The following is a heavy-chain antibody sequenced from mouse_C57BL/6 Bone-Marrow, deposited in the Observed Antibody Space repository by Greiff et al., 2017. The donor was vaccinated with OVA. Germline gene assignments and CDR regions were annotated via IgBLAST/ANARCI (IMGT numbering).Heavy chain of an antibody. CDR1: GYSITSGYY. CDR2: ISYDGSN. V-gene: IGHV3-6*01. D-gene: IGHD2-5*01. CDR3: ARDRGDSNYNYAMDY. Sequence: EVKLEASGPGLVKPSQSLSLTCSVTGYSITSGYYWNWIRQFPGNKLEWMGYISYDGSNNYNPSLKNRISITRDTSKNQFFLKLNSVTTEDTATYYCARDRGDSNYNYAMDYWGQGTSVTVSS. J-gene: IGHJ4*01.